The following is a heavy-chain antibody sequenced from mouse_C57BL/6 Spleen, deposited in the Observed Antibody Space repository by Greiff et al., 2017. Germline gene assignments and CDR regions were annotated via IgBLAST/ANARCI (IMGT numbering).Heavy chain of an antibody. CDR3: ARDRGSAMDY. Sequence: EVQLQESEGGLVQPGSSMKLSCTASGFTFSDYYMAWVRQVPEKGLEWVANINYDGSSTYYLDSLKSRFIISRDNAKNILYLQMSSLKSEDTATYYCARDRGSAMDYWGQGTSVTVSS. V-gene: IGHV5-16*01. D-gene: IGHD1-1*02. CDR2: INYDGSST. J-gene: IGHJ4*01. CDR1: GFTFSDYY.